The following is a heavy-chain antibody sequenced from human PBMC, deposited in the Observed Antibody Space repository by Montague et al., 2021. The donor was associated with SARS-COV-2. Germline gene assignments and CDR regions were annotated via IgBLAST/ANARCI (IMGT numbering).Heavy chain of an antibody. Sequence: SETLSLTSAVYGGSFSGYYWSWIRQPPGKGLEWIGEINHSGSTNYNPSLKSQVTISVDTSKNQFSLKLGSLTAADTAVYYCARGRTVTTFYSYYGMDVWGQGTTVTVSS. CDR2: INHSGST. J-gene: IGHJ6*02. D-gene: IGHD4-17*01. CDR1: GGSFSGYY. V-gene: IGHV4-34*01. CDR3: ARGRTVTTFYSYYGMDV.